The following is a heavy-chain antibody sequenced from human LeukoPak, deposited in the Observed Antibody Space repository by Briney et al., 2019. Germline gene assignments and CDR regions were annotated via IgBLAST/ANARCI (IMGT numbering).Heavy chain of an antibody. CDR3: AKDNRLGEQYNWFDP. Sequence: GGSLRLSCAASGFTFSSYAMSWVRQAPGKGLECVSDISPNGDGTNYADSVKGRFTISRDNSKNPLYLQMNSLRAEDTAAYHCAKDNRLGEQYNWFDPWGQGTLVTVSS. CDR2: ISPNGDGT. D-gene: IGHD3-10*01. J-gene: IGHJ5*02. CDR1: GFTFSSYA. V-gene: IGHV3-23*01.